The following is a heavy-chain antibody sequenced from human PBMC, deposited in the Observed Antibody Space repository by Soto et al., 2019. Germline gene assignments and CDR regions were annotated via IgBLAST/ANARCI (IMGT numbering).Heavy chain of an antibody. CDR2: IYYSGST. Sequence: SETLSLTCTVSGGSISSSSYYWGWIRQPPGKGLEWIGSIYYSGSTYYNPSLKSRVTISVDTSKNQFSLKLSSVTAADTVVYFCARQRLVVVPAASAFDIWGQGTMVTVSS. CDR3: ARQRLVVVPAASAFDI. V-gene: IGHV4-39*01. D-gene: IGHD2-2*01. CDR1: GGSISSSSYY. J-gene: IGHJ3*02.